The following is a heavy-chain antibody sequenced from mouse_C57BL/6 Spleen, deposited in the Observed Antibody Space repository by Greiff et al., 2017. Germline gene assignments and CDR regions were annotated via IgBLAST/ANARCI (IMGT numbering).Heavy chain of an antibody. Sequence: QVQLQLPGAELVKPGASVKLSCKASGYTFTSYWMHWVKRRPGQGLEWIGMIHPNSGSTNYNEKFKSKATLTVDKSSSTAYMQLSSLTSEDSAVYYCARGGYGSSYDAMDYWGQGTSVTVSS. V-gene: IGHV1-64*01. J-gene: IGHJ4*01. CDR3: ARGGYGSSYDAMDY. CDR1: GYTFTSYW. CDR2: IHPNSGST. D-gene: IGHD1-1*01.